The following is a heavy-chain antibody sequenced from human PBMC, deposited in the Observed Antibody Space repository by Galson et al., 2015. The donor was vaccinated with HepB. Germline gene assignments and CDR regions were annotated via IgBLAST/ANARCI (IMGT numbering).Heavy chain of an antibody. CDR1: GFTFRSYG. Sequence: SLRLSCAASGFTFRSYGMHWVRQAPGKGLEWVAVIWYDGSNKYYADSVKGRFTISRDNSKNTLYLQMNSLRAEDTAVYYCARDGDANGDSTNGVWPLQYWGQGTLVTVSS. V-gene: IGHV3-33*01. CDR2: IWYDGSNK. J-gene: IGHJ4*02. D-gene: IGHD2-8*01. CDR3: ARDGDANGDSTNGVWPLQY.